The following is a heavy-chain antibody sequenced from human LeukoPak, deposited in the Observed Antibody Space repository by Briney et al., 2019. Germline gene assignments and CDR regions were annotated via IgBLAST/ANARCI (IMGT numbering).Heavy chain of an antibody. D-gene: IGHD3-16*02. CDR2: IRSKANSYAT. CDR1: GFTFSGSA. J-gene: IGHJ5*02. CDR3: TSFSHDYVWGSYRWNWFDP. V-gene: IGHV3-73*01. Sequence: GGSLRLSCAASGFTFSGSAMHWVRQASGKGLEWVGRIRSKANSYATAYAASVKGRFTISRDDSKNTAYLQMNSLKTEDTAVYYCTSFSHDYVWGSYRWNWFDPWGQGTLVTVSS.